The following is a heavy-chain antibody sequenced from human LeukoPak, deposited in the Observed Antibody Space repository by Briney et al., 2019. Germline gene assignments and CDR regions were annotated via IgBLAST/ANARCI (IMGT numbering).Heavy chain of an antibody. Sequence: GSLRLSCAASGFTFSSYGMHWVRQAPGKGLEWVAVIWYDGSNKCYADSVKGRFTISRDNSKNTLYLQMNSLRAEDTAVYYCARDSGDFWSGYYGRYFDYWGQGTLVTVSS. J-gene: IGHJ4*02. CDR1: GFTFSSYG. D-gene: IGHD3-3*01. V-gene: IGHV3-33*01. CDR2: IWYDGSNK. CDR3: ARDSGDFWSGYYGRYFDY.